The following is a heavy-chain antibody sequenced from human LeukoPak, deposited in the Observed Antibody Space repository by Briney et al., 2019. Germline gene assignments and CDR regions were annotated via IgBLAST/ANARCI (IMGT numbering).Heavy chain of an antibody. D-gene: IGHD3-16*02. CDR3: AQDHGGNYPSSPFDH. CDR2: IWYDGSNK. CDR1: GFTFSSYG. J-gene: IGHJ4*02. V-gene: IGHV3-33*06. Sequence: PGGSLRLSCAASGFTFSSYGMHWVRQAPGKGLEWVAVIWYDGSNKYYADSVKGRFTISRDNSKNTLFLQLNSLRAEDTAVYYCAQDHGGNYPSSPFDHWGQGTLVIVSS.